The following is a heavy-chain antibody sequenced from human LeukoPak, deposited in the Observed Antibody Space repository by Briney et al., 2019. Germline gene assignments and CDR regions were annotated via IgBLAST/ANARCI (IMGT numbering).Heavy chain of an antibody. CDR1: GFTFSSYG. D-gene: IGHD2-2*01. CDR2: ISYDGSNK. CDR3: AKGHMSSTSCYDY. J-gene: IGHJ4*02. V-gene: IGHV3-30*18. Sequence: GRSLRLSCAASGFTFSSYGMHWVRQAPGKGLEWVAVISYDGSNKYYADSVKGRFTISRDNSKNTLYLQMNSLRAEDTAVYYCAKGHMSSTSCYDYWGQGTLVTVSS.